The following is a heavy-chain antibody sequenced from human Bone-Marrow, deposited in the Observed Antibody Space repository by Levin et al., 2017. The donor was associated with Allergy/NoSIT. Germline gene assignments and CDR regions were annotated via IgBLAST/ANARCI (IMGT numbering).Heavy chain of an antibody. CDR2: IGTAGDT. CDR1: GFTFRSYD. V-gene: IGHV3-13*01. CDR3: ARFGGLTSSYSYYGMDV. D-gene: IGHD3-3*01. Sequence: GESLKISCAASGFTFRSYDMHWVRQAPGKGLEWVSTIGTAGDTYYPDSVKGRFTISRENGKNSLYLQMNSLRVGDTAVYYCARFGGLTSSYSYYGMDVWGQGTMVTVSS. J-gene: IGHJ6*02.